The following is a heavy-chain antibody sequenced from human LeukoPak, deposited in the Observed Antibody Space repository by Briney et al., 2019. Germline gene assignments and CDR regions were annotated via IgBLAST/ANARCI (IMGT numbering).Heavy chain of an antibody. CDR1: GFTFSNYA. Sequence: PGASLRLSCAASGFTFSNYAMSWVRQAPGKGLEWVSAITGSDGNTYYADPVKGRFTISRDNSKNTLYLQMNSLRAEDTAVYYCAQWGDSDGLTGYYVPDFWGQGTLVTVSS. CDR2: ITGSDGNT. CDR3: AQWGDSDGLTGYYVPDF. D-gene: IGHD3-9*01. V-gene: IGHV3-23*01. J-gene: IGHJ4*02.